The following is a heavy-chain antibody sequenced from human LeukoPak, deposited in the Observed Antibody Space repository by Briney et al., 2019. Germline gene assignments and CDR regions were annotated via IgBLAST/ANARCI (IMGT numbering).Heavy chain of an antibody. V-gene: IGHV1-8*01. Sequence: ASVKVSCKASGYTFATCDINWVRQATGQGLEWMGWMNPNNGNTGYAQKFQGRVTMTRSTSISTAYMELSSLRSEDTAVYYCARGPPNWGFDYWGQGTLVTVSS. J-gene: IGHJ4*02. CDR2: MNPNNGNT. CDR1: GYTFATCD. CDR3: ARGPPNWGFDY. D-gene: IGHD7-27*01.